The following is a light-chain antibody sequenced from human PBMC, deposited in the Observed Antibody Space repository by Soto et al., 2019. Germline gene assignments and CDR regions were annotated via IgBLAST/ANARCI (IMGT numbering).Light chain of an antibody. V-gene: IGLV2-14*01. CDR3: SSYTSSSTF. J-gene: IGLJ1*01. CDR1: SSDVGGYNY. CDR2: EVS. Sequence: QSALTQPASVSGSRGQSITISCTGTSSDVGGYNYVSWYQQHPGKAPKLMIYEVSNRPSGVSNRFSGSKSGNTASLTISGLQAEDEADYYFSSYTSSSTFFGTGTKLTVL.